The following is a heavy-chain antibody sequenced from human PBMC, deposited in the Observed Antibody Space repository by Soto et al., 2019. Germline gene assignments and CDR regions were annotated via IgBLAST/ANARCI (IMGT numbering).Heavy chain of an antibody. CDR1: GFSLSTSGVG. J-gene: IGHJ4*02. CDR2: IYWDDDK. V-gene: IGHV2-5*02. Sequence: QITLKESGPPLVKPTQTLTLTCTFSGFSLSTSGVGVGWIRQPPGKALEWLALIYWDDDKRYSPSLKSRLTITKDTSKNKVVLTMTNVDPVDTATYYCAHKYCSGSSGDSGYFDYWGQGTLVTVSS. CDR3: AHKYCSGSSGDSGYFDY. D-gene: IGHD2-15*01.